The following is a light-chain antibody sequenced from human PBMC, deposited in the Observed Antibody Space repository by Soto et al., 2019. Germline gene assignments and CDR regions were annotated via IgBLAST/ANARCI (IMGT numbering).Light chain of an antibody. Sequence: QSVLTQPPSVSGAPGQRVTISCTGSSSNIGAGNDVHRYQQLPGTAPKLFIYGNSNRPSGVPDRFSGSKSGTSASLAITGLQAEDEADYYCQSYDSSLSRVFGGGTKVTVL. J-gene: IGLJ2*01. CDR1: SSNIGAGND. V-gene: IGLV1-40*01. CDR2: GNS. CDR3: QSYDSSLSRV.